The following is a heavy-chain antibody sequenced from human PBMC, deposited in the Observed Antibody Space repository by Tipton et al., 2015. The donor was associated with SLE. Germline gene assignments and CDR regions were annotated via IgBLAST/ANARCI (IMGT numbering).Heavy chain of an antibody. CDR2: IYYSGST. Sequence: TLSLTCTVSGGSISSSSYYWGWIRQPPGKGLEWIGSIYYSGSTYYNPSLKSRVTISVDTSKNQFSLKLSSVTAADTAVYYCAREPGLCPRDSFDYWGQGTLVTVSS. D-gene: IGHD2-2*01. CDR1: GGSISSSSYY. V-gene: IGHV4-39*07. J-gene: IGHJ4*02. CDR3: AREPGLCPRDSFDY.